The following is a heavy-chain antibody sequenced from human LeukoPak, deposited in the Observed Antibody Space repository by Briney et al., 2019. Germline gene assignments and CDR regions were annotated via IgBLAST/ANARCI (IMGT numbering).Heavy chain of an antibody. V-gene: IGHV7-4-1*02. Sequence: ASVKVSCKASGYTFTSYAMNWVRQAPGQGLEWMGWINTNTGNPTYAQGFTGRFVFSLDTSVSTVYLQISSLKAEDTAVYYCARGIGGWQDWSIDYWGQGTLVTVSS. CDR2: INTNTGNP. D-gene: IGHD3-9*01. CDR3: ARGIGGWQDWSIDY. J-gene: IGHJ4*02. CDR1: GYTFTSYA.